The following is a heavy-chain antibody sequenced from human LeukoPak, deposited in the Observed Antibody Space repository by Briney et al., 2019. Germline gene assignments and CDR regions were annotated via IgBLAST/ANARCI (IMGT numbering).Heavy chain of an antibody. J-gene: IGHJ4*02. D-gene: IGHD6-19*01. CDR1: GFTFSDYY. V-gene: IGHV3-11*01. Sequence: PGGSLRLSCAASGFTFSDYYMSWIRPAPGQGLKWVSYIISSGSTIYYADSVKGRFTISRDNAKNSLYLQMSSLRAEDTAVYYCARTPFRYSSGWSPFFDYWGQGTPVTVSS. CDR3: ARTPFRYSSGWSPFFDY. CDR2: IISSGSTI.